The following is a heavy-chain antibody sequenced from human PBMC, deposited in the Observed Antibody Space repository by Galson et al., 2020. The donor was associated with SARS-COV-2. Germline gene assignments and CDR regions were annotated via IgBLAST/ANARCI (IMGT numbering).Heavy chain of an antibody. V-gene: IGHV1-69*13. CDR1: GGTFNNYA. Sequence: SVKVSCKASGGTFNNYAISWLRQAPGLGLEWLGGIIPIYRSANYARKFQGRVTISADDSTTTAYMELSSLISEDTAVYYCARDIRYNGNFYNGFDIWGQGTMVTVSS. CDR3: ARDIRYNGNFYNGFDI. D-gene: IGHD1-26*01. J-gene: IGHJ3*02. CDR2: IIPIYRSA.